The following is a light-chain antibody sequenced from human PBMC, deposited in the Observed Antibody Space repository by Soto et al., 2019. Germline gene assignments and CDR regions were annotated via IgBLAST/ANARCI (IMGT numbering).Light chain of an antibody. Sequence: EIVMTQSPATLSVSPGERATLSCRAIQSVSSDVAWYQQKPGQAPRLLIYGASTRATGIPARFTGSGSGTEFTLTISSLQSEDFAVYLCQQYHTWLMDTVGQLTKLEI. CDR2: GAS. CDR3: QQYHTWLMDT. V-gene: IGKV3-15*01. CDR1: QSVSSD. J-gene: IGKJ2*01.